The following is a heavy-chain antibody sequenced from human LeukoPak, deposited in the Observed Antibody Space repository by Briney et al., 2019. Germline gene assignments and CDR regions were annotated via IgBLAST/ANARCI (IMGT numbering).Heavy chain of an antibody. Sequence: GRSLRLSCAASGITFNTYSMHWVRQAPGKGLERVAAISYDGSNKYYADSVKGRFTVSRDNSKNTLYLQLNSLRAEDTAVYYCASQIAAAGTYLTPHYWGQGTLVTVSS. CDR3: ASQIAAAGTYLTPHY. CDR2: ISYDGSNK. CDR1: GITFNTYS. D-gene: IGHD6-13*01. J-gene: IGHJ4*02. V-gene: IGHV3-30*04.